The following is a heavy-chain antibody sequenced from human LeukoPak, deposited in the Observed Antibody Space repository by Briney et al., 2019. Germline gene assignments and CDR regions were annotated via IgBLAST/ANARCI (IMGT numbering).Heavy chain of an antibody. D-gene: IGHD3-9*01. Sequence: GGSLRLSCAASGFTFSSYETNWVRQAPGKGLEWVPYISSSGSTIYYADSVKGRFTISRDNAKNSLYLQMNSLRAEDTAVYYCARIEVKAYYDILTGYYNGYWGQGTLVTVSS. J-gene: IGHJ4*02. CDR3: ARIEVKAYYDILTGYYNGY. CDR1: GFTFSSYE. CDR2: ISSSGSTI. V-gene: IGHV3-48*03.